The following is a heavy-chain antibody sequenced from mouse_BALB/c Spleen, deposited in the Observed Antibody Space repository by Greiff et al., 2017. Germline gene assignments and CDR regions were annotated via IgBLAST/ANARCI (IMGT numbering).Heavy chain of an antibody. CDR2: INPYNGDT. CDR3: GVEGGIYYGNYSGFAY. V-gene: IGHV1-37*01. Sequence: EVQLQQSGPELVKPGASVKISCKASGYSFTGYFMNWVKQSHGKSLEWIGRINPYNGDTFYNQKFKGKATLAVDKSSSTAHMELLSLKSEDSAVYYSGVEGGIYYGNYSGFAYWGQGTLVTVSA. CDR1: GYSFTGYF. J-gene: IGHJ3*01. D-gene: IGHD2-1*01.